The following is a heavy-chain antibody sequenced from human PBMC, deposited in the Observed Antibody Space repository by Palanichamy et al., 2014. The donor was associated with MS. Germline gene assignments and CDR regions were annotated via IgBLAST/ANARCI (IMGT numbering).Heavy chain of an antibody. J-gene: IGHJ6*03. D-gene: IGHD6-6*01. Sequence: QVQLVQSGGEVKNPGASVKVSCRASGYTFTDSGVSWVRQAPGQGLEWMGWITGFHGNTNYAQNFQGRVTMTTDTSTNTAKMELRNLTSDDTAVYYCARVTAARHSGLPYSYFMDVWGKGTTVTVSS. CDR2: ITGFHGNT. V-gene: IGHV1-18*04. CDR1: GYTFTDSG. CDR3: ARVTAARHSGLPYSYFMDV.